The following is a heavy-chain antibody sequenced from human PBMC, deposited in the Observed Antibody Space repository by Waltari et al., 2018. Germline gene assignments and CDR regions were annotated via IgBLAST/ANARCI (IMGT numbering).Heavy chain of an antibody. CDR1: GGSISSYY. CDR3: ARERKDYGGNSVYYYYYMDV. J-gene: IGHJ6*03. Sequence: QVQLQESGSGLVKPSETLSLTCTVSGGSISSYYWSWIRPPSGKGLEWIGYIYYSGSTNYNPSLKSRVTISVDTSKNQFSLKLSSVTAADTAVYYCARERKDYGGNSVYYYYYMDVWGKGTTVTVSS. D-gene: IGHD2-21*02. V-gene: IGHV4-59*01. CDR2: IYYSGST.